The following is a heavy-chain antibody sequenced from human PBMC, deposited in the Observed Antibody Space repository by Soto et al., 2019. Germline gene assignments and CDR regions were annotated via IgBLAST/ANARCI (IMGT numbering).Heavy chain of an antibody. CDR3: ALRGYCTGDSCYSA. J-gene: IGHJ5*02. V-gene: IGHV2-5*01. Sequence: QITLKESGPTLVKPAQTLTLTCTFSGFSLITSGVGVGWIRQPPGKALEWLALIYWNDDKFYSPSLRSRLTTSKXTXKSPVVLTITNMAPVDTATYYSALRGYCTGDSCYSAWGQGTLVTVSS. CDR1: GFSLITSGVG. CDR2: IYWNDDK. D-gene: IGHD2-15*01.